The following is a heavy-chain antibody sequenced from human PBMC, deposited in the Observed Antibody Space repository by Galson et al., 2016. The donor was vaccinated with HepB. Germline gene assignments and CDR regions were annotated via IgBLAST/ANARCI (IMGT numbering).Heavy chain of an antibody. D-gene: IGHD2-2*01. J-gene: IGHJ4*02. CDR3: ARRIDITSWYAPVWSY. CDR2: IYHSGST. CDR1: GASISSTNW. Sequence: SETLSLTCVVSGASISSTNWWNWVRQPPGKGLEWIGEIYHSGSTKYSPSLESRVTVEVDKAKNLFSLRLTSVTAADTAVYYCARRIDITSWYAPVWSYWGQGSLVTVSS. V-gene: IGHV4-4*02.